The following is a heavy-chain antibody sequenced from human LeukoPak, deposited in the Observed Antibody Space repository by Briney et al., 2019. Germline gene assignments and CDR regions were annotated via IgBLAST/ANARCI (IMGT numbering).Heavy chain of an antibody. V-gene: IGHV4-4*02. CDR2: IYHSGST. CDR1: GGSISSNTW. D-gene: IGHD3-16*01. CDR3: ARPKGGGLDAFDI. Sequence: SGTLSLTCAVSGGSISSNTWWSWVRQPPGKGLEWIGEIYHSGSTNYNPSLKSRVTISVDKSKNQFSLKLSSVTAADTAVYYCARPKGGGLDAFDIWGQGTMVTVSS. J-gene: IGHJ3*02.